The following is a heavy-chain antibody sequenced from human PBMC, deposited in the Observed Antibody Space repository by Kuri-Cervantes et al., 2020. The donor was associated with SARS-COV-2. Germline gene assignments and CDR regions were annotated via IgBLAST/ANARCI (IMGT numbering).Heavy chain of an antibody. V-gene: IGHV4-4*07. CDR1: GGSMGNYY. CDR2: IYTSGNT. CDR3: ARDYHYGSVIPSGWFDP. J-gene: IGHJ5*02. Sequence: SETLSLTCSVSGGSMGNYYWSWIRQPAGKGLEWIGRIYTSGNTNYNPSLKSRVTISIDAPKNQVSLTLRSVTAADTAVYYCARDYHYGSVIPSGWFDPWGQGTLVTVSS. D-gene: IGHD3-10*01.